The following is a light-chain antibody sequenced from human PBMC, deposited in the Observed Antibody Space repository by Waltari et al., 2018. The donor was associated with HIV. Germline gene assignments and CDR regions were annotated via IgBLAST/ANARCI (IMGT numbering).Light chain of an antibody. J-gene: IGKJ1*01. CDR1: QGIGND. CDR3: LQDSIYPWT. Sequence: AIQMTQSPSSLSASVGDRVPITCRASQGIGNDLGWYQQKPGKAPNLLIFAASKLQDGVPSRFSGSGSGTDFTLTISSLQPEDFATYYCLQDSIYPWTFGQGTRVEVK. CDR2: AAS. V-gene: IGKV1-6*01.